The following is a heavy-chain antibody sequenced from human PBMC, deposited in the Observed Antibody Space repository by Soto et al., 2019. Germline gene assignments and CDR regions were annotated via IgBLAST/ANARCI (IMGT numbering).Heavy chain of an antibody. J-gene: IGHJ6*02. Sequence: QLHLVESGGGVVQPGNSLRLPCTASGFTFSNYAMHWVRQATGKGLEWVALISYDGRHIYYADSVKGRFAISRDNSKKTLDLVMHSLRRDDTAMYYVARDVSDYVLDVCGQGTTVNVSS. D-gene: IGHD4-17*01. CDR1: GFTFSNYA. CDR3: ARDVSDYVLDV. CDR2: ISYDGRHI. V-gene: IGHV3-30*09.